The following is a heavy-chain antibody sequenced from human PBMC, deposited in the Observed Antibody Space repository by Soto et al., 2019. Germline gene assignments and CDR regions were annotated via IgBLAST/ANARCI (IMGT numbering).Heavy chain of an antibody. Sequence: EEQVVESGGGLVQPGGSLKLSCAASGFIFSGSAMHWVRQAPGKGLEWLGRVKTKVDSYATTYGASVKGIFTISRDDSKTTAYLEMSSLKTEDTAVYYCTTGGIRTPAFQIWGPGTMVTVSS. D-gene: IGHD1-7*01. CDR3: TTGGIRTPAFQI. J-gene: IGHJ3*02. CDR1: GFIFSGSA. V-gene: IGHV3-73*02. CDR2: VKTKVDSYAT.